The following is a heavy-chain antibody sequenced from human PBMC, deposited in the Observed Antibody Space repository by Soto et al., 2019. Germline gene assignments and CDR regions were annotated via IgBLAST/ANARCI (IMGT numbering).Heavy chain of an antibody. CDR3: AKDLAAYCGGDCYSAFDI. V-gene: IGHV3-23*01. J-gene: IGHJ3*02. D-gene: IGHD2-21*02. CDR1: GFTFSSYA. CDR2: ISGSGGST. Sequence: GGPLRLSCAASGFTFSSYAMSWVRQAPGKGLEWVSAISGSGGSTYYADSMKGRFTISRDNSKNTLYLQMNSLRAEDTAVYYCAKDLAAYCGGDCYSAFDIWGQGTMVTVSS.